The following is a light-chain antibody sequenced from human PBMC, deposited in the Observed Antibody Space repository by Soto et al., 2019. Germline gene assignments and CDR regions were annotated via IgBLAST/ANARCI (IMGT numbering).Light chain of an antibody. V-gene: IGLV2-11*01. CDR2: DVS. CDR1: SSGVGGFNY. J-gene: IGLJ1*01. Sequence: QSALTQPRSVSGSPGQSVTISCTATSSGVGGFNYVSWYQQHPGKGPKLMIYDVSKRPSGVPDRFSGTKSGNTASLTISGLQAEDEADYYCCSFAGSYTSYVFGTGTKVTVL. CDR3: CSFAGSYTSYV.